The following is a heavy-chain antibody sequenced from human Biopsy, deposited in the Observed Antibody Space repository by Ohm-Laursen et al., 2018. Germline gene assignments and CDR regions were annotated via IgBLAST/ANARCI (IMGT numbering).Heavy chain of an antibody. CDR2: VTTTSSYI. J-gene: IGHJ4*02. CDR3: ATTRSFDN. D-gene: IGHD5-24*01. Sequence: GSRRLSCAAPGFDFSDYSMSWVRQAPGKGLEWVSSVTTTSSYIYYADSVKGRFTISRDNAKNSLYLQMNSLRAEDTAVYYCATTRSFDNWGQGTLVTVSS. CDR1: GFDFSDYS. V-gene: IGHV3-21*01.